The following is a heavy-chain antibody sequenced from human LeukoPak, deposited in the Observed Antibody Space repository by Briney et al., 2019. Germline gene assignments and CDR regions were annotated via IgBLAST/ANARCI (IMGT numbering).Heavy chain of an antibody. J-gene: IGHJ5*02. CDR2: ISSSSSYI. CDR1: GFTFSSYS. CDR3: AGHYYDSSGNWFDP. V-gene: IGHV3-21*01. D-gene: IGHD3-22*01. Sequence: PGGSLRLSCAASGFTFSSYSMNWVRQAPGKGLELVSSISSSSSYIYYADSVKGRFTISRDNAKNSLYLQMNSLRAEDTAVYYCAGHYYDSSGNWFDPWGQGTLVTVSS.